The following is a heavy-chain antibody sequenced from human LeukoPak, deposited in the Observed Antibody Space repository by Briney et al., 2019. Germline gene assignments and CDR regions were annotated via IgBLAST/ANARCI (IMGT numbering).Heavy chain of an antibody. V-gene: IGHV3-11*03. J-gene: IGHJ4*02. CDR3: ARQPSSQNFDY. CDR2: ISPSGRHT. Sequence: GGSLRLSCAASGFTFSDYYMSWIRQAPGKGLEWVSYISPSGRHTDYADSVKGRFTISRDNAKNSLYLQMNSLRAEDTAVYYCARQPSSQNFDYWGQGALVTVSS. D-gene: IGHD6-13*01. CDR1: GFTFSDYY.